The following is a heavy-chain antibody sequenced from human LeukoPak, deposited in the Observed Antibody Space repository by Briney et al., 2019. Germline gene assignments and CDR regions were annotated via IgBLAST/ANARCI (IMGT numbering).Heavy chain of an antibody. V-gene: IGHV3-9*01. CDR1: GFIFEDYA. J-gene: IGHJ4*02. D-gene: IGHD6-13*01. Sequence: GRSLRLSCAASGFIFEDYAMHWVRQVPGKGLEWVSHISRDSDDVAYAESVEGRFTISRDNAKNSLFLQMDSLRPEDTALYYCAKGGIIPAAVFDFWGQGTLVTVSP. CDR2: ISRDSDDV. CDR3: AKGGIIPAAVFDF.